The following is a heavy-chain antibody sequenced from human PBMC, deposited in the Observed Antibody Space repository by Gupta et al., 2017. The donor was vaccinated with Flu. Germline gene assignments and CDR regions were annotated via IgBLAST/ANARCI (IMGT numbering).Heavy chain of an antibody. CDR1: GFSFRNYA. D-gene: IGHD1-1*01. J-gene: IGHJ4*02. Sequence: EVQLLESGGGLVQPGGFLRLSCEASGFSFRNYAMTWVRQAPGKGLEWVATISGSASTTFYADSLKGRFTISRDNGHNTVFLQMNSLSAEDTAVYFCTKATRTIDVQEFWGQGNLVTVSS. CDR2: ISGSASTT. CDR3: TKATRTIDVQEF. V-gene: IGHV3-23*01.